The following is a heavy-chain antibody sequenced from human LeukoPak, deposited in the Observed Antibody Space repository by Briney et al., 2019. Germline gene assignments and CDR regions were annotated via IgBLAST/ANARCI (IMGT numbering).Heavy chain of an antibody. V-gene: IGHV3-21*01. CDR2: ISSSSSYI. Sequence: GGSPRLSCAASGFTFSSYSMNWVRQAPGKGLEWVSSISSSSSYIYYADSVKGRFTISRDNAKNSLYLQMSSLRAEDTAVYYCAREAAYCSSTSCYYAFDIWGQGTMVTVSS. CDR3: AREAAYCSSTSCYYAFDI. J-gene: IGHJ3*02. CDR1: GFTFSSYS. D-gene: IGHD2-2*01.